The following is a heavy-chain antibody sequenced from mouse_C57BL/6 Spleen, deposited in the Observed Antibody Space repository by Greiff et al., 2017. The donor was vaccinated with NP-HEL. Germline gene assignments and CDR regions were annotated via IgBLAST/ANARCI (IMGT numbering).Heavy chain of an antibody. CDR3: ARNSPYDYDENYYARDY. V-gene: IGHV2-9-1*01. D-gene: IGHD2-4*01. J-gene: IGHJ4*01. CDR2: IWTGGGT. CDR1: GFSLTSYA. Sequence: VQLQQSGPGLVAPSQSLSITCTVSGFSLTSYAISWVRQPPGKGLEWLGVIWTGGGTNYNSALKSRLSISKDNSKSQVFLKMNSLQTDDTARYYCARNSPYDYDENYYARDYWGQGTSVTVSS.